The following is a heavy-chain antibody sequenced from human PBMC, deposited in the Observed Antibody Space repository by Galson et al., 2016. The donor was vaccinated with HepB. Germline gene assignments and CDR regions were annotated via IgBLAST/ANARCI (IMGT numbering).Heavy chain of an antibody. D-gene: IGHD3-10*01. Sequence: SLRLSCAASGFTFSNFAMNWVRQAPGKGLEWVSGISGSGDSTYYADSVKGRFTISRDNSKRTLYLQMNSLRVEDTAVYYCWFFGSGSYIFDFWGQGTLVPVSS. V-gene: IGHV3-23*01. CDR3: WFFGSGSYIFDF. CDR1: GFTFSNFA. CDR2: ISGSGDST. J-gene: IGHJ4*02.